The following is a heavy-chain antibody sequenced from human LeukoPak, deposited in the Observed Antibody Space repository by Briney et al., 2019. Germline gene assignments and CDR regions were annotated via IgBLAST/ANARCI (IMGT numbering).Heavy chain of an antibody. Sequence: SETLSLTCTVSGGSISSSSYYWGWIRQPPGTGLEWIGSIYYSGSTYYNQSPKSRVTISVDTSKNQFSLKLSSVTAADTAVYYCARGGRYSSSVSMDVWGKGTTVTVSS. J-gene: IGHJ6*03. D-gene: IGHD6-13*01. CDR3: ARGGRYSSSVSMDV. CDR1: GGSISSSSYY. V-gene: IGHV4-39*01. CDR2: IYYSGST.